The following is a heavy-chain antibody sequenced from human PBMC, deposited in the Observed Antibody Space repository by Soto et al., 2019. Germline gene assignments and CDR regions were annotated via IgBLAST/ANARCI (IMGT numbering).Heavy chain of an antibody. CDR1: GYTFTSYG. D-gene: IGHD2-15*01. CDR3: ARELGYCSGGSCYINY. V-gene: IGHV1-18*01. Sequence: GASVKVSRKASGYTFTSYGISWVRQAPGQGLEWMGWISAYNGNTNYAQKLQGRVTMTTDTSTSTAYMELRSLRSDDTAVYYCARELGYCSGGSCYINYWGQGTLVTVSS. CDR2: ISAYNGNT. J-gene: IGHJ4*02.